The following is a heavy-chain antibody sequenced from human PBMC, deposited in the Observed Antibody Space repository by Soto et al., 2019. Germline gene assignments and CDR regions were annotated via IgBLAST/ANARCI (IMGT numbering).Heavy chain of an antibody. V-gene: IGHV4-31*03. D-gene: IGHD6-19*01. Sequence: KTLETLSLTCFVSGYSITAGGYYWSWIRHHPGKGLEWIGSFYSSGSIIYNPSLRSRVSISGDTSSNQFSMSLTSVTAADTARYYCARMYSSGSGWFHPWGQGTLVTVSS. CDR2: FYSSGSI. CDR3: ARMYSSGSGWFHP. CDR1: GYSITAGGYY. J-gene: IGHJ5*02.